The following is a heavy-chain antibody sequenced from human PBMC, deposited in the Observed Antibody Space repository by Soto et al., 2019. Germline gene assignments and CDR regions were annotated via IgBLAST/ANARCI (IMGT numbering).Heavy chain of an antibody. CDR2: IAPHSGRT. J-gene: IGHJ4*02. Sequence: QVQLVQSGPEVKNPGASVRVSCVASGYAFTSYGVNWVRQAPGQGLEWMGWIAPHSGRTTYLPKFQGRVTMTADVSTNTAYIELRSLKSDATGIYVCARAATGSYHSAYWGQGTVVTVSS. D-gene: IGHD3-10*01. V-gene: IGHV1-18*04. CDR3: ARAATGSYHSAY. CDR1: GYAFTSYG.